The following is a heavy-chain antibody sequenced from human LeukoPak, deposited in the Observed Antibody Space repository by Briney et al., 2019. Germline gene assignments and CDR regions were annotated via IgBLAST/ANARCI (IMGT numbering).Heavy chain of an antibody. CDR3: ASGVYDFWSVFDY. Sequence: SGGSLRLSCAASGFTFSSYWMSWVRQAPGKGLEWVANIKQDGSEKYYVDSVKGRFTISRDNAKNSLYLQMNSLRAEDTAVYYCASGVYDFWSVFDYWGQGTLVTVSS. D-gene: IGHD3-3*01. CDR2: IKQDGSEK. V-gene: IGHV3-7*01. CDR1: GFTFSSYW. J-gene: IGHJ4*02.